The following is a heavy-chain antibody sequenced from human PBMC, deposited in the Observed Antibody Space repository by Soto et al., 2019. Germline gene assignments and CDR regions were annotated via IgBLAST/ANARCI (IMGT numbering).Heavy chain of an antibody. V-gene: IGHV4-30-2*01. J-gene: IGHJ4*02. CDR3: ASAGGLGAVAVDY. CDR2: IYHSGST. D-gene: IGHD6-19*01. CDR1: GGSISSGGYS. Sequence: QLQLQESGSGLVKPSQTLSLTCAVSGGSISSGGYSWSWIRQPPGKGLEWIGYIYHSGSTYYNPSHTSRVTRSVDRSKNQFPLKLSSVTAADTAVYYCASAGGLGAVAVDYWGQGTLVTVSS.